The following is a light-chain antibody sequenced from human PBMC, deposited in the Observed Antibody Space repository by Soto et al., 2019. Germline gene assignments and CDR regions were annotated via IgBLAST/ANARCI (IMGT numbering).Light chain of an antibody. CDR3: QQYHNYPVT. J-gene: IGKJ4*01. V-gene: IGKV1-16*02. CDR2: DAS. CDR1: QEISNH. Sequence: DIQMTQSPSSLSASVGDRVTITCRASQEISNHLAWFQQKPGKPPKSLIYDASILQSGVPSKFSGSGSETDFTLTISSLQPEDFATYYCQQYHNYPVTFGGGTKVEIK.